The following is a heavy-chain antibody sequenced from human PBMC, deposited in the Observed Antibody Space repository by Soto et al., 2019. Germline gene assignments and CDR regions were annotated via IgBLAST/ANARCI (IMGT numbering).Heavy chain of an antibody. CDR2: IIPIFGTA. V-gene: IGHV1-69*12. CDR1: GGTFSSYA. Sequence: QVKLVESGAEVKKPGSSVKVSCKASGGTFSSYAISWVRQAPGQGLEWMGGIIPIFGTANYAQKFQGRVTITADEVTSTAYMQLSSLRSEDTAVYYCARGREDIVLVPAADTPYYFDYWGQGTLVTVSS. D-gene: IGHD2-2*01. J-gene: IGHJ4*02. CDR3: ARGREDIVLVPAADTPYYFDY.